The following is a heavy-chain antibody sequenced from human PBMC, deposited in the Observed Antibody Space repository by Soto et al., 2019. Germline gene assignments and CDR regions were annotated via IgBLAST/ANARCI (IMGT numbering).Heavy chain of an antibody. J-gene: IGHJ3*02. CDR3: ARDDAFDNENGFDM. CDR2: IVSDGSAI. CDR1: GFPFSFYG. D-gene: IGHD3-3*02. Sequence: GGSLRLSCTVSGFPFSFYGFHWVRQSPGKGLEWLGVIVSDGSAIYHADSLEGRFFISRDNSKDILYLQMNSLRVEDTAVYYCARDDAFDNENGFDMWGQGTMVTVSS. V-gene: IGHV3-33*01.